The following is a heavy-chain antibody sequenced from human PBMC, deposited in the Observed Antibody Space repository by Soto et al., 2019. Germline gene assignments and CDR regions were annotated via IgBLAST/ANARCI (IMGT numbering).Heavy chain of an antibody. Sequence: SETLSLTCSVSGGSPSSYYWSWIRKPAGKGLEWIGYISDKGGTNYNPSLESRVTISVDTSKTQFSLKLNSATAADTAVYYCTTTARWYYFDFWGQGTPVTVSS. CDR3: TTTARWYYFDF. CDR2: ISDKGGT. CDR1: GGSPSSYY. J-gene: IGHJ4*02. V-gene: IGHV4-59*01. D-gene: IGHD2-21*02.